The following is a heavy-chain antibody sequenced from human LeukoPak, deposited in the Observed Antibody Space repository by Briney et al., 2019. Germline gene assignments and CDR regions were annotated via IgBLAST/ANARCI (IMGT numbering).Heavy chain of an antibody. Sequence: PSETLSLTXAVYGGSFRGYYWSWIRQPPGKGLEWIGEINHSGSTNYNPSLKSRVTISVDTSKNQFSLKLSSVTAADTAVYYCARGRDSSGYYGRRYYFDYWGQGTLVTVSS. CDR2: INHSGST. D-gene: IGHD3-22*01. CDR3: ARGRDSSGYYGRRYYFDY. V-gene: IGHV4-34*01. CDR1: GGSFRGYY. J-gene: IGHJ4*02.